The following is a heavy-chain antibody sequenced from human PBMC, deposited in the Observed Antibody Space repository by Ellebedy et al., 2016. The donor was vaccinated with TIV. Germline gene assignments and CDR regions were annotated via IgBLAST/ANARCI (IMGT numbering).Heavy chain of an antibody. CDR1: GFTFGSHD. CDR3: ARATSGFDY. V-gene: IGHV3-13*01. CDR2: ITSAGDT. Sequence: GESLKISCAASGFTFGSHDMHWVRQPTGKGLEWVSGITSAGDTYYLGSVKGRFIISRDSAKNSLYLQMNSLRAEDTAVYYCARATSGFDYWGQGALATVSS. D-gene: IGHD5-24*01. J-gene: IGHJ4*02.